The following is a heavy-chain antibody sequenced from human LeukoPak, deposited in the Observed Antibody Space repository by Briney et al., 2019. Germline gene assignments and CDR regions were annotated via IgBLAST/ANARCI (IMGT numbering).Heavy chain of an antibody. CDR3: ARAPYLLLHFDY. V-gene: IGHV4-30-2*01. D-gene: IGHD2-15*01. Sequence: PSQTLSLTSTVSGGSISSGGYYWSWSRQPPGKGLEWIGYIYHSGSTYYNPSLKSRVTISVDRSKNQFSLKLSSVTAADTAVYYCARAPYLLLHFDYWRQGTLVTVSS. CDR1: GGSISSGGYY. CDR2: IYHSGST. J-gene: IGHJ4*02.